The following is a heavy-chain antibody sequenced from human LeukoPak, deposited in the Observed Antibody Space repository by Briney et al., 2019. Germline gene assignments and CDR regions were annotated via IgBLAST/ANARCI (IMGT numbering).Heavy chain of an antibody. J-gene: IGHJ4*02. CDR2: INPSSGGT. CDR3: ARDGSGLGNSDLDY. CDR1: GYTFTDYY. D-gene: IGHD3-3*01. Sequence: EVSVKVSCKASGYTFTDYYIHWVRQAPGQGLEWMGWINPSSGGTAYAQKFQGRVTMTRDTSITTAYMELSSLRSDDTAIYYCARDGSGLGNSDLDYWGQGTLVTVSS. V-gene: IGHV1-2*02.